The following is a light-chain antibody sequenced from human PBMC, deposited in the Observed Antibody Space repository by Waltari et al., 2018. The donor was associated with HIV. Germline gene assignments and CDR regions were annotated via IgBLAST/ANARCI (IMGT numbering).Light chain of an antibody. CDR2: QDN. J-gene: IGLJ2*01. V-gene: IGLV3-1*01. CDR3: QAWDNNSVV. Sequence: SYQLTQPPPISVTAGQTATITCSGYRFEHKNVSWYQRRPGQSPVALIFQDNKRPSGIPERFSGSNFGDTATLAISETQGDDEGEYYCQAWDNNSVVFGGGTRLTVL. CDR1: RFEHKN.